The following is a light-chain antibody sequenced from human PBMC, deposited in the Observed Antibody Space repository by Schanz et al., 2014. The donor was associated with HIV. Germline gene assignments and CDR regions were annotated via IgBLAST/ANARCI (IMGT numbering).Light chain of an antibody. Sequence: EIVLTQSPGSLSLSPGGRATLSCRASQSLGGSQLAWYQHKPGQAPRLLIYGASSRATGIPDRFSGSGSGTDFTLTISRLEPEDFAVYYCQQYGTSLITFGQGTRLEI. V-gene: IGKV3-20*01. J-gene: IGKJ5*01. CDR3: QQYGTSLIT. CDR2: GAS. CDR1: QSLGGSQ.